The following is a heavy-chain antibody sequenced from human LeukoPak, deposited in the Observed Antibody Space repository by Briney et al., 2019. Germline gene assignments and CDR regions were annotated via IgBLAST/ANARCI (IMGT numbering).Heavy chain of an antibody. J-gene: IGHJ3*01. Sequence: PSETLSLTCAVSGVSISPYYGAWIRQPPGKGLEWIGYIHTSGSNNQYPSLKSRVTISVDKSKNHFSLRLTSVTAADTAVYYCARLSAAVHLGAFDLWGQGTMVTVSS. CDR1: GVSISPYY. CDR3: ARLSAAVHLGAFDL. V-gene: IGHV4-4*09. D-gene: IGHD3-3*01. CDR2: IHTSGSN.